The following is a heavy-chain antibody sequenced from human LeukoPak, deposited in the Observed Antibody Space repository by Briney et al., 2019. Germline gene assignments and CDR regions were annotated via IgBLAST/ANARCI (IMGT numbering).Heavy chain of an antibody. CDR1: GFTFSSYA. Sequence: GGSLRLSCAASGFTFSSYAMHWVRQAPGKGLEYVSAISSNGGSTYYANSVKGRFTISRDNAKNTLYLQMNSLRAEDTAVYYCARDSSQFGDLSPDYWGQGTLVTVSS. J-gene: IGHJ4*02. D-gene: IGHD3-10*01. CDR3: ARDSSQFGDLSPDY. V-gene: IGHV3-64*01. CDR2: ISSNGGST.